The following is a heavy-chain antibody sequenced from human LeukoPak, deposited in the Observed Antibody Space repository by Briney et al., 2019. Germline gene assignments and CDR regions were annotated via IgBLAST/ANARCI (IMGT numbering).Heavy chain of an antibody. Sequence: SETLSLTCAVYGGSFSGYYWSWIRQPPGKGLEWIGEINHSGSTNYNPSLKSRVTISVDTSKNQFSLKLSSVTAADTAVYYCARWGIAAAGRDYWGLGTLVTVSS. V-gene: IGHV4-34*01. D-gene: IGHD6-13*01. CDR3: ARWGIAAAGRDY. CDR1: GGSFSGYY. CDR2: INHSGST. J-gene: IGHJ4*02.